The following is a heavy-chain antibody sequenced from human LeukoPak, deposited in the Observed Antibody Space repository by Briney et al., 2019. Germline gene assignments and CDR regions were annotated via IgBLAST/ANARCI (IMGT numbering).Heavy chain of an antibody. CDR2: ISWDGGST. Sequence: GGSLRLSCAASGFTFDDYTMHWVRQAPGKGLEWVSLISWDGGSTYYADSVKGRFTISRDNSKNSLYLQMNSLRTEDTALYYCAKDIRAAPRPYYFDYWGQGTLVTVSS. J-gene: IGHJ4*02. D-gene: IGHD6-6*01. V-gene: IGHV3-43*01. CDR3: AKDIRAAPRPYYFDY. CDR1: GFTFDDYT.